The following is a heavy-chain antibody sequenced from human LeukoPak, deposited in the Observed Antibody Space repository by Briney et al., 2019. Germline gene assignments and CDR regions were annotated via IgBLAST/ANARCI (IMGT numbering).Heavy chain of an antibody. CDR3: ARHDAVTVARPDY. D-gene: IGHD4-11*01. J-gene: IGHJ4*02. CDR1: GGSISSSSYY. V-gene: IGHV4-39*01. CDR2: IYYSGST. Sequence: SSETLSLTCTVSGGSISSSSYYWGWIRQPPGKGLEWIGSIYYSGSTYYNPSLKSRVTISVDTSKNQFSLKLSSVTAADTAVYYCARHDAVTVARPDYWGQGTLVTVSS.